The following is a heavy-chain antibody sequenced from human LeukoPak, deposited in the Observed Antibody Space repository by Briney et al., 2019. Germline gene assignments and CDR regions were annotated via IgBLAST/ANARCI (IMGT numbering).Heavy chain of an antibody. CDR2: INWDGGAS. D-gene: IGHD4-17*01. CDR1: GSSIADYG. V-gene: IGHV3-20*04. Sequence: GGSLRLSCAASGSSIADYGMSWVRQPPGKGLEWVSGINWDGGASAYSDSVKGRFTISRDNAKNSLYLQMNSLRAEDTAVYYCARGRMDDYGDYPDYWGQGTLVTVSS. CDR3: ARGRMDDYGDYPDY. J-gene: IGHJ4*02.